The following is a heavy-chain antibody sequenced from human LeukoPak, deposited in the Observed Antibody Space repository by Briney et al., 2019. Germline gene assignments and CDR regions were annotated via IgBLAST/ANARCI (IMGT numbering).Heavy chain of an antibody. CDR1: GFTFSSYA. Sequence: QPGGSLRLSCAASGFTFSSYAMSWVRQAPGKGLEWVSVIYSGGSTYYADSVKGRFTISRDKSKNTLYLQMNSLRAEDTAVYYCARDTIYYGSGSYSDWGQGTLVTVSS. J-gene: IGHJ4*02. CDR3: ARDTIYYGSGSYSD. V-gene: IGHV3-66*01. D-gene: IGHD3-10*01. CDR2: IYSGGST.